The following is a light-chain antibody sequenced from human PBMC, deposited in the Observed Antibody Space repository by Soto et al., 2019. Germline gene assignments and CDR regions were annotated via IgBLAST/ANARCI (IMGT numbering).Light chain of an antibody. J-gene: IGLJ2*01. CDR3: EAWDNTVGVI. Sequence: QSVLMQPPSVSATPGQEVTISCSGSNSNIGDNYVSWYQLVPGTAPKLLIYDNDKRPSGIPVRFSGSTSGTSATLGITGLQTGDEAEYYCEAWDNTVGVIFGGGTKVTVL. CDR1: NSNIGDNY. V-gene: IGLV1-51*01. CDR2: DND.